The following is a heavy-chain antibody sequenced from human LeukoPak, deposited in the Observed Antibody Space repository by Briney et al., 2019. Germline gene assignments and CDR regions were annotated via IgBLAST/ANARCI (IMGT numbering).Heavy chain of an antibody. J-gene: IGHJ6*03. CDR1: GFTFSSYG. CDR2: IKQDGSEK. Sequence: PGGSLRLSCAASGFTFSSYGMHWVRQAPGKGLEWVANIKQDGSEKYYVDSVKGRFTISRDNAKNSLYLQMNSLRAEDTAVYYCARSRKYYYYYYYMDVWGKGTTVTVSS. CDR3: ARSRKYYYYYYYMDV. V-gene: IGHV3-7*01.